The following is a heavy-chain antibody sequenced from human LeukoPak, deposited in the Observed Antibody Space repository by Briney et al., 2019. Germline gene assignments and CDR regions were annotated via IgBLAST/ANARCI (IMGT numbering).Heavy chain of an antibody. V-gene: IGHV3-30*02. J-gene: IGHJ3*02. CDR1: GFTFSSYG. CDR2: IRYDGSNK. CDR3: ARDHIIQLWCRMPVGAFDI. D-gene: IGHD5-18*01. Sequence: GGSLRLSCAASGFTFSSYGMHWVRQAPGKGLEWMAFIRYDGSNKYYADSVKGRFTISRDNSKNTLYLQMNSMRAEDTAVYYCARDHIIQLWCRMPVGAFDIWGQGTMVTVSS.